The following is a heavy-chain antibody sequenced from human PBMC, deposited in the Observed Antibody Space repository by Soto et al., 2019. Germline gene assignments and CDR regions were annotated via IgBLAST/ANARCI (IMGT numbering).Heavy chain of an antibody. CDR1: GFTFNNAW. Sequence: GGSLRLSCAASGFTFNNAWMSWVRQAPGKGLEWVGRIKSKTGGETTDYAAPVRGRFAISRDDLENTLYLQMNSLKTEDTAFYYCTTGHSASLYWGRGTLVTVSS. CDR3: TTGHSASLY. D-gene: IGHD2-21*01. CDR2: IKSKTGGETT. J-gene: IGHJ4*02. V-gene: IGHV3-15*01.